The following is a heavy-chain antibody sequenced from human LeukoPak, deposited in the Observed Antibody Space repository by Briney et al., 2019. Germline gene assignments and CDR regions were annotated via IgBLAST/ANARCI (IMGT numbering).Heavy chain of an antibody. CDR3: ATEGPRDGHIPPGYSSGWYSGWFDP. CDR2: IIPILGIA. V-gene: IGHV1-69*04. CDR1: GGTFSSYA. D-gene: IGHD6-19*01. Sequence: SVKVSCKASGGTFSSYAISWVRQAPGQGLEWMGRIIPILGIANYAQKFQGRVTITADKSTSTAYMELSSLRSEDTAVYYCATEGPRDGHIPPGYSSGWYSGWFDPWGQGTLVTVSS. J-gene: IGHJ5*02.